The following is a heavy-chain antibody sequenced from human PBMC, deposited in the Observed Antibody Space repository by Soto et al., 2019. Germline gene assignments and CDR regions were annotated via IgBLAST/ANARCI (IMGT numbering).Heavy chain of an antibody. CDR3: ARVLTADPVAVTTNWFDP. D-gene: IGHD2-21*02. CDR1: GFIFNNFA. V-gene: IGHV3-30-3*01. CDR2: ISYDASNN. J-gene: IGHJ5*02. Sequence: QAQLVESGGGVVQPGRSLRLSCAASGFIFNNFAIHWIRQAPGKGLEWVAVISYDASNNYYADSVKGRFTISRDNSKNTLYLQMNSLRAEDTAVYYCARVLTADPVAVTTNWFDPWGQGTLVTVSS.